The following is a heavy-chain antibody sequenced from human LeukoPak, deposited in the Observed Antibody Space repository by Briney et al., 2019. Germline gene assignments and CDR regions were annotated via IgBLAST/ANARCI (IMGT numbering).Heavy chain of an antibody. J-gene: IGHJ4*02. CDR3: ARGRGAVIY. Sequence: SETLSLTCNVSGGSISSYYWSWIRQPPGKGLEWIGYMYYSGNTNYNPSLKSRVTTSVDSSKNQFSLKLSSVTAADTAVYYCARGRGAVIYWGQGTLVTVSS. CDR1: GGSISSYY. V-gene: IGHV4-59*12. CDR2: MYYSGNT. D-gene: IGHD6-19*01.